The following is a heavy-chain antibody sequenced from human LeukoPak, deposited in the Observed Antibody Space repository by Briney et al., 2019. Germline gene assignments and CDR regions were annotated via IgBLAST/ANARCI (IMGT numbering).Heavy chain of an antibody. J-gene: IGHJ2*01. CDR2: IYTSGST. D-gene: IGHD2-2*01. CDR3: ARDALYCSSTSCYRYWYFDL. Sequence: SETLSLTCTVSGGSISSYYWNWIRQPAGNGLEWIGRIYTSGSTNYNPSLKSRVTMSVDTSKNQFSLKLSSVTAADTAVYYCARDALYCSSTSCYRYWYFDLWGRGTLVTVSS. CDR1: GGSISSYY. V-gene: IGHV4-4*07.